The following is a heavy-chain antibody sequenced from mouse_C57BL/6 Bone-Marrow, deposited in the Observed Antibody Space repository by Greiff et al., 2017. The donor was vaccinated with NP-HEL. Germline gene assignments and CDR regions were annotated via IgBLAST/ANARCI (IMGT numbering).Heavy chain of an antibody. CDR1: GYTFTDYE. J-gene: IGHJ2*01. CDR3: TVSNYYGSSSYYFDY. V-gene: IGHV1-15*01. CDR2: IDPETGGT. D-gene: IGHD1-1*01. Sequence: QVHVKQSGAELVRPGASVTLSCKASGYTFTDYEMHWVKQTPVHGLEWIGAIDPETGGTAYNQKFKGKAILTADKSSRTAYMELRSLTSEDSAVYYCTVSNYYGSSSYYFDYWGQGTTLTVSS.